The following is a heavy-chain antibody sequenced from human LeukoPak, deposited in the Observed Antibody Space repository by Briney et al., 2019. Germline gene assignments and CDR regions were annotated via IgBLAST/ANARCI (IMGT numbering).Heavy chain of an antibody. J-gene: IGHJ6*02. CDR1: GYTLTSYD. CDR2: MNPNSGNT. D-gene: IGHD5-12*01. Sequence: ASVKVSCKASGYTLTSYDINWVRQATGQGLEWMGWMNPNSGNTGYAQKFQGRVTMTRNTSISTAYMELSSLRSEDTAVYYCARMHSGYDYYYYGMDVWGQGTTVTVSS. V-gene: IGHV1-8*01. CDR3: ARMHSGYDYYYYGMDV.